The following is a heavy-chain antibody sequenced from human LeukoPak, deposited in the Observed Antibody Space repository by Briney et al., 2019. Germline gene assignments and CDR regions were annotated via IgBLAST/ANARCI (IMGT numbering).Heavy chain of an antibody. CDR3: ARVLVGVGGLAY. Sequence: ASVKVSCKASGGTFSSYAINWVRQAPGQALEWMGRIIPMFGTGDYAEKFQGRVTITADESTSTAYMELSSLRSEDTAVYYCARVLVGVGGLAYWGQGILVAVSS. D-gene: IGHD3-10*01. CDR2: IIPMFGTG. J-gene: IGHJ4*02. CDR1: GGTFSSYA. V-gene: IGHV1-69*13.